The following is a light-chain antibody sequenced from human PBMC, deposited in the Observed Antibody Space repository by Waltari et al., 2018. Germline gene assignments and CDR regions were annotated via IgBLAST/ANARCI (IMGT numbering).Light chain of an antibody. CDR3: SSKTTRDTRL. CDR2: DVH. J-gene: IGLJ3*02. CDR1: SSDIGAYNA. Sequence: QSALTQPASVSGSPGQSITISCTGTSSDIGAYNAVSWYQQHPGKAPKVVLYDVHNRPPRVSNRLSGSMSGNPASLTISGLQTEDEADYYCSSKTTRDTRLFGGGTKLTVL. V-gene: IGLV2-14*03.